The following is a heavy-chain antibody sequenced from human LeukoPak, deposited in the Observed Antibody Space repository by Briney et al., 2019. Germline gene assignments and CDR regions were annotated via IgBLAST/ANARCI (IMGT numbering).Heavy chain of an antibody. CDR2: FDPEDGET. CDR1: GYTLTELP. V-gene: IGHV1-24*01. CDR3: ATVRIVVRSYYFDY. Sequence: GASVKVSCKVSGYTLTELPMHWVRQAPGKGLEWMGGFDPEDGETIYAQKFQGRVTMTEDTSTDTAYMELSSLRSEDTAVYYCATVRIVVRSYYFDYWGQGTLVTVSS. D-gene: IGHD2-15*01. J-gene: IGHJ4*02.